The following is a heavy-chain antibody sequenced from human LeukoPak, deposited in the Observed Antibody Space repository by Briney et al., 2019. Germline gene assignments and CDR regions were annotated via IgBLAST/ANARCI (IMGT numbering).Heavy chain of an antibody. V-gene: IGHV3-7*04. D-gene: IGHD5-24*01. Sequence: PGGSLRLSCVASGFPFSSYWMTWVRQAPGKGLEWVANLKQDGSKKSYVDSVKGRFTISRDNAKNSPYLQMNSLRAEDTAIYYCTRVGYIDEGIDYWGQGTLVTVSS. CDR2: LKQDGSKK. CDR1: GFPFSSYW. CDR3: TRVGYIDEGIDY. J-gene: IGHJ4*02.